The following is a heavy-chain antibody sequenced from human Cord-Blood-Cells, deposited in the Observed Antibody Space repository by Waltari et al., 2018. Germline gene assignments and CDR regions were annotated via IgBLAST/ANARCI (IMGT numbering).Heavy chain of an antibody. J-gene: IGHJ4*02. D-gene: IGHD3-10*01. CDR1: GGSFSGYY. Sequence: QVQLQQWGAGLLKPSETLSLTCAVYGGSFSGYYWSWIRQPPGKGLEWIGEINHSGSTNDNPSLKSRVTISVDTSKNQFSLKLSSVTAADTAVYYWASYYGSGSYYNDDWGQGTLVTVSS. CDR3: ASYYGSGSYYNDD. V-gene: IGHV4-34*01. CDR2: INHSGST.